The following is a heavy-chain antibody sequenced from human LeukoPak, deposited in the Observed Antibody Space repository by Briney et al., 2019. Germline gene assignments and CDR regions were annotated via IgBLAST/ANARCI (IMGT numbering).Heavy chain of an antibody. Sequence: GGSLRLSCAASGFTFSSYGMHWVRQAPGKGLVWVSGINSDGSSTSYADSVKGRFTISRDNAKNTLYLQMNSLRAEDTAVYYCVREWAVAGTGFDYWGQGTLVTVSS. CDR2: INSDGSST. V-gene: IGHV3-74*01. CDR1: GFTFSSYG. J-gene: IGHJ4*02. D-gene: IGHD6-19*01. CDR3: VREWAVAGTGFDY.